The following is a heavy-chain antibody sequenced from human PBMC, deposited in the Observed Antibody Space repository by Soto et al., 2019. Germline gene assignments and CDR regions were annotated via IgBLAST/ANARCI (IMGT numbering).Heavy chain of an antibody. J-gene: IGHJ4*02. V-gene: IGHV3-21*01. Sequence: GGSLRLSCAASGFTFSNHWMHWVRQAPGKGLEWVSSISSSSSNIYYADSVKGRFTISRDNSKKTLYLQMNSLRPEDTALYYCAKDEYYYSRSGYYIFDSWGQGTLVTVSS. CDR1: GFTFSNHW. CDR3: AKDEYYYSRSGYYIFDS. CDR2: ISSSSSNI. D-gene: IGHD3-22*01.